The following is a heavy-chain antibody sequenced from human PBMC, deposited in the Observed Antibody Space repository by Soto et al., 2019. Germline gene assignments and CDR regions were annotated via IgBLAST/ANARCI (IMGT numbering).Heavy chain of an antibody. V-gene: IGHV2-5*02. Sequence: QITLKESGPTLVKPTQTLTLTCTFSGFSVSTSGVGVAWIRQPPGKALEWLALIYWDGDERYSPFLQSRVTITKDTSKNQVVLTMTNMDPVDTATYYCAHKGGRGAGMDVWGQGTTFIVSS. D-gene: IGHD2-15*01. CDR3: AHKGGRGAGMDV. J-gene: IGHJ6*02. CDR2: IYWDGDE. CDR1: GFSVSTSGVG.